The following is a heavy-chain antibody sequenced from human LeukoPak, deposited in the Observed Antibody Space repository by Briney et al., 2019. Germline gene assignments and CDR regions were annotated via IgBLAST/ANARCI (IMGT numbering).Heavy chain of an antibody. CDR1: GFTFSSYS. CDR3: ARDLSYGSGNGDY. V-gene: IGHV3-48*04. J-gene: IGHJ4*02. D-gene: IGHD3-10*01. Sequence: GGSLRLSCAVSGFTFSSYSMNWARQAPGKGLEWVSYISSSSSIIYYADSVKGRFTISRDNAKNSLYLQMNSLRAEDTAVYYCARDLSYGSGNGDYWGQGTLVTVSS. CDR2: ISSSSSII.